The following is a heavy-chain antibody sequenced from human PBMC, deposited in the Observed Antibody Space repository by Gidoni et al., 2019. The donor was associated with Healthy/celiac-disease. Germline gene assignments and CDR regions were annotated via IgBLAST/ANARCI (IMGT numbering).Heavy chain of an antibody. D-gene: IGHD5-12*01. Sequence: EVQLVESGGGLVQPGRSLRLSCASSGFPFADYAMHWVRQAPGKGLEWVSCISWNSCSIGYADSVKGRFTISRDNAKNSLYLQMNSLRAEDTALYYCAKPRNRDGYNSFDYWGQGTLVTVSS. J-gene: IGHJ4*02. CDR2: ISWNSCSI. V-gene: IGHV3-9*01. CDR1: GFPFADYA. CDR3: AKPRNRDGYNSFDY.